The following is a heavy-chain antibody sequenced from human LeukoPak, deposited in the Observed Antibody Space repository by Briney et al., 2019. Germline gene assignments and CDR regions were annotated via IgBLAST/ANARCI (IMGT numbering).Heavy chain of an antibody. CDR1: GGSISSGGYY. V-gene: IGHV4-30-4*01. J-gene: IGHJ5*02. CDR2: IYYSGST. CDR3: ARDGRGVAAAENWFDP. Sequence: NPSETLSLTCTVSGGSISSGGYYWSWIRQPPGKGLEWIGYIYYSGSTYYNPSLKSRVTISVDTSKNQFSLKLSSVTAADTAVYYCARDGRGVAAAENWFDPWGQGTLVTVSS. D-gene: IGHD6-13*01.